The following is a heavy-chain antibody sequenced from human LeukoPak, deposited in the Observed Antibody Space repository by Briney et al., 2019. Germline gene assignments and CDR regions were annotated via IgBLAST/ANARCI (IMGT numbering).Heavy chain of an antibody. CDR1: GGSFSGYY. CDR3: ARGIVYGSGSYYKAYYFDS. V-gene: IGHV4-34*01. D-gene: IGHD3-10*01. CDR2: INHSGTT. Sequence: SETLSLTCAVYGGSFSGYYWSWIRQPPGKGLEWIGEINHSGTTNYNPSLASRVTVSVDTSKNQFSLNLTSVTAADTAVYFCARGIVYGSGSYYKAYYFDSWGQGTLVTVSS. J-gene: IGHJ4*02.